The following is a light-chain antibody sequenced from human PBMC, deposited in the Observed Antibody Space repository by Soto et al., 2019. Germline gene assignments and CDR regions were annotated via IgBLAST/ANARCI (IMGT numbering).Light chain of an antibody. CDR2: GVS. J-gene: IGKJ1*01. CDR3: QRYGNSPA. CDR1: QAVTNGY. Sequence: EIVLTQSPGTLSLSPGERATLSCRASQAVTNGYFAWYQQKSGQAPRLLIYGVSNRATGIPDRFSGSGSGTDFTLTITRLEPEDFAVYYCQRYGNSPAFGQGTKVEVQ. V-gene: IGKV3-20*01.